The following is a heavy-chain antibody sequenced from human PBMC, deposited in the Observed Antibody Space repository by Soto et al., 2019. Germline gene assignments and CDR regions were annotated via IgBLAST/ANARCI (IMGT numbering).Heavy chain of an antibody. J-gene: IGHJ4*02. CDR1: GFTFSSYG. V-gene: IGHV3-33*01. D-gene: IGHD3-22*01. CDR2: IWYDGSNK. Sequence: QVQLVESGGGVVQPGRSLRLSCAASGFTFSSYGMHWVRQAPGKGLEWVAVIWYDGSNKYYADSVKGRFTISRDNSKNTLYLQMNSLRAEDTAVYYCARADDSSGYYSPTEVDYWGQGTLVTVSS. CDR3: ARADDSSGYYSPTEVDY.